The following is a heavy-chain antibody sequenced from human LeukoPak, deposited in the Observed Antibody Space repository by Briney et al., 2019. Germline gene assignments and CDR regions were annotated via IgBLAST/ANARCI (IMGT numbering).Heavy chain of an antibody. J-gene: IGHJ6*03. D-gene: IGHD3-16*01. CDR1: GGSFSGYY. V-gene: IGHV4-34*01. CDR3: ARGHGLGVYYYYYMDV. CDR2: INHSGST. Sequence: SETLSLTCAVYGGSFSGYYWSWIRQPPGTGLEWIGEINHSGSTNYNPSLKSRVTISVDTSKNQFSLKLSSVTAADTAVYYCARGHGLGVYYYYYMDVWGKGTTVTVSS.